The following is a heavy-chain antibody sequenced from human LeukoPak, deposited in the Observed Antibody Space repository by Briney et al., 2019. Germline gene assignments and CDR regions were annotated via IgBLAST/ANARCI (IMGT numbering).Heavy chain of an antibody. V-gene: IGHV3-30-3*01. Sequence: GGSLRLSCAASGITFSSYAMHWVRQAPGKGLEWVAVISYDGSNKYYADSVKGRFTISRDNSKNTLYLQMNSLRAEDTAVYYCARDRDSNYFDYWGQGTLVTVSS. J-gene: IGHJ4*02. CDR2: ISYDGSNK. D-gene: IGHD2/OR15-2a*01. CDR3: ARDRDSNYFDY. CDR1: GITFSSYA.